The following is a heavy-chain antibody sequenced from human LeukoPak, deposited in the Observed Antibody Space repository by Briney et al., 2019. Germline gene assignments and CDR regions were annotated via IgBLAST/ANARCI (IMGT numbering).Heavy chain of an antibody. CDR2: IYTSGST. CDR3: ASGIAVAGVRPLDYFDY. V-gene: IGHV4-4*07. D-gene: IGHD6-19*01. J-gene: IGHJ4*02. Sequence: SETLSLTCTVSGGSISSYYWSWIRQPAGKGLEWIGRIYTSGSTNYNPSLKSRVTMSVDTSKNQFSLKLSSVTAADTAVYYCASGIAVAGVRPLDYFDYWGQGTLVTVSS. CDR1: GGSISSYY.